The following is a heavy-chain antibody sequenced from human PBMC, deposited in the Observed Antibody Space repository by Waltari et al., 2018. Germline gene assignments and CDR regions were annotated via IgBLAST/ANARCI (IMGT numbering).Heavy chain of an antibody. Sequence: QVQLQESGPGLVKPSETLSLTCTVSGGSISSYYWSWIRQPPGKGLEWIGYIYYSGSTNYHPSLKSRVTISVDTSKNQFALKLSSVTAADTAVYYCASPCPLGAFDIWGQGTMVTVSS. CDR3: ASPCPLGAFDI. V-gene: IGHV4-59*01. CDR1: GGSISSYY. J-gene: IGHJ3*02. CDR2: IYYSGST. D-gene: IGHD2-2*01.